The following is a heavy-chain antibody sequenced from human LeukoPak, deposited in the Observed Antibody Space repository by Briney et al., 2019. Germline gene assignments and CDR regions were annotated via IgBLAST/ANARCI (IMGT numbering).Heavy chain of an antibody. D-gene: IGHD6-13*01. CDR1: GGTFSSYA. J-gene: IGHJ4*02. Sequence: ASVKVSCKASGGTFSSYAISWVRQAPGQGLEWMGGIIPIFGTANYAQKFQGRVTITADESTSTAYMELSSLRSEDTAVYYCARDHTPGIAAAGYWGQGTLVTVSS. CDR3: ARDHTPGIAAAGY. V-gene: IGHV1-69*13. CDR2: IIPIFGTA.